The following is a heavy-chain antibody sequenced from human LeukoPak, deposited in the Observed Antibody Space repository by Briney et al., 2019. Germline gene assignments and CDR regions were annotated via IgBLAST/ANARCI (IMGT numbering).Heavy chain of an antibody. CDR1: GDSMSSYY. D-gene: IGHD6-13*01. CDR3: ARVYYSNSYDYWYFDL. J-gene: IGHJ2*01. V-gene: IGHV4-59*01. CDR2: ISYSGST. Sequence: SETLSLTCTVSGDSMSSYYWSWLRQPPGKGLEWIAYISYSGSTKYNPSLQNRVTISIDTSKDQFSLKLSSVTAADTAVYYCARVYYSNSYDYWYFDLWGRGTLVTVSS.